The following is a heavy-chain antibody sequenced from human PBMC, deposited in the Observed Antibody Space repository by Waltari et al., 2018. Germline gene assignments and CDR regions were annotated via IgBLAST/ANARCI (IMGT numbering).Heavy chain of an antibody. Sequence: EVQLVESGGGLVQPGGSLRLSCAAFGFTFSDYWMTWVRQAPGKGVEWVANRKKEGGEKYDVDSVKGRFTVSRDNAKNSLYLQMSSLRADDTAVYYCARDRGYCGGDCDKNLDSWGQGTLVAVSS. V-gene: IGHV3-7*01. CDR3: ARDRGYCGGDCDKNLDS. J-gene: IGHJ4*02. CDR1: GFTFSDYW. D-gene: IGHD2-21*01. CDR2: RKKEGGEK.